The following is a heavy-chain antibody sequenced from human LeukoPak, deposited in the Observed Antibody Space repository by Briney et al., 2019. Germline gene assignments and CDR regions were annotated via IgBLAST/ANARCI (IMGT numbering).Heavy chain of an antibody. Sequence: GGSLRLSCAASGFTFSSNWMSWVRQAPGKGLEWVAHIKQDGSEKYYVDSVKGRFTISRDNAKNSLYLQMNSLRAEDTAVYYCARSGWDSGFDYWGQGTLVTVSS. CDR3: ARSGWDSGFDY. CDR2: IKQDGSEK. D-gene: IGHD6-19*01. CDR1: GFTFSSNW. J-gene: IGHJ4*02. V-gene: IGHV3-7*01.